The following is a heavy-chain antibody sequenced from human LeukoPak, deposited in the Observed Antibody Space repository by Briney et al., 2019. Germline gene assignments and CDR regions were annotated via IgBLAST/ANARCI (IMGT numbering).Heavy chain of an antibody. CDR3: ARDQEWELLALDY. J-gene: IGHJ4*02. CDR2: IKQDGSEK. V-gene: IGHV3-7*03. CDR1: GFTFSSYW. Sequence: GGSLRLSCAASGFTFSSYWMSWVRQAPGKGLEWVANIKQDGSEKYYVDSVKGRFTISRDNAKNSLYLQMNSLRAEDTAVYYCARDQEWELLALDYWGQGTLVTVSS. D-gene: IGHD1-26*01.